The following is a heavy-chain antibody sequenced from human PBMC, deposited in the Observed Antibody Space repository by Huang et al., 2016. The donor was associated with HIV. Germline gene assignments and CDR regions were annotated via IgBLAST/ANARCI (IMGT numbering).Heavy chain of an antibody. CDR1: GGSISSYY. D-gene: IGHD6-6*01. J-gene: IGHJ4*02. CDR2: IFYSGST. CDR3: ARTFSKQLVGD. V-gene: IGHV4-59*01. Sequence: QVQLQESGPGLVKPSETLSLTCTVSGGSISSYYWSWIRQPPGKGLEWIGYIFYSGSTNYNPSLSLKLSSVTEADTAVYYCARTFSKQLVGDWGQGTLVTVSS.